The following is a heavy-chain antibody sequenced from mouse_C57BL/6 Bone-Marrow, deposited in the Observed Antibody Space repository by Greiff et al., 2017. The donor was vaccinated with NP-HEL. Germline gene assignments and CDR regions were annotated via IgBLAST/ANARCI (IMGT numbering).Heavy chain of an antibody. J-gene: IGHJ2*01. CDR1: GFNIKDYY. CDR2: IDPEDGET. Sequence: EVQVVESGAELVKPGASVKLSCTASGFNIKDYYMHWVKQRTEQGLEWIGRIDPEDGETKYAPKFQGKATITADTTSNTAYLQLSSLTSEDTAVYYCAKSLFITTVVKDYWGQGTTLTVSS. D-gene: IGHD1-1*01. CDR3: AKSLFITTVVKDY. V-gene: IGHV14-2*01.